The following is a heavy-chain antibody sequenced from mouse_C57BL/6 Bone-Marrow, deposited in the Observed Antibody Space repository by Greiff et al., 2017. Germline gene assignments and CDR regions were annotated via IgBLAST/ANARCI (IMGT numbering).Heavy chain of an antibody. CDR2: IDPENGDN. J-gene: IGHJ2*01. Sequence: VQLQQSGAELVRPGASVKLSCTASGFNIKDDYMHWVKQRPEQGLEWIGWIDPENGDNEYAPKFQGKATITADTSSNTAYLQLSSLTAEDTAVYSSTSRNYRYFDYWGQGTTLTVSS. CDR3: TSRNYRYFDY. CDR1: GFNIKDDY. D-gene: IGHD2-1*01. V-gene: IGHV14-4*01.